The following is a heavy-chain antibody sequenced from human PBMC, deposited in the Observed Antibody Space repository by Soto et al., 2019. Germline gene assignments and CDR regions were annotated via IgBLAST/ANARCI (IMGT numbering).Heavy chain of an antibody. CDR1: GFTFGDYA. V-gene: IGHV3-49*04. J-gene: IGHJ6*02. CDR2: IRSKAYGGTT. D-gene: IGHD2-2*02. CDR3: TLTLGYCSSTSCYKGYYYGMDV. Sequence: GGSLRLSCTASGFTFGDYAMSWVRQAPGKGLEWVGFIRSKAYGGTTEYAASVKGRFTISRDDSKSIAYLQMNSLKTEDTAVYYCTLTLGYCSSTSCYKGYYYGMDVWGQGTTVTVSS.